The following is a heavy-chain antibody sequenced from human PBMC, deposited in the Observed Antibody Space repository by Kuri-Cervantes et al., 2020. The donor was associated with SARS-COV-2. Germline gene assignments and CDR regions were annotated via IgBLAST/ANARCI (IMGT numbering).Heavy chain of an antibody. CDR2: INHSGST. CDR3: ARAWGY. CDR1: GGSFSGYY. V-gene: IGHV4-34*01. J-gene: IGHJ4*02. D-gene: IGHD3-16*01. Sequence: SETLSLTCAVYGGSFSGYYWSWIRQPPGKGLEWIGEINHSGSTNYNPSLKSRVTISVDTSKNRFSLKLSSVTAADTAVYYCARAWGYWGQGTLVTVSS.